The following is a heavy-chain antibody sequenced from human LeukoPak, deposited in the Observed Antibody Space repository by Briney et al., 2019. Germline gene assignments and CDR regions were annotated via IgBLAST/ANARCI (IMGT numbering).Heavy chain of an antibody. CDR1: GFTFSICG. CDR3: AKNQYYYDTSGYNDY. CDR2: VRYDGTNK. D-gene: IGHD3-22*01. V-gene: IGHV3-30*02. Sequence: GGSLRLSCAASGFTFSICGMHWVRQGPGKGLEWVAFVRYDGTNKYYADSVKGRFTISRDNSKNTLYLQMNRLRTEDTAVYYCAKNQYYYDTSGYNDYWGQGTLVTVSS. J-gene: IGHJ4*02.